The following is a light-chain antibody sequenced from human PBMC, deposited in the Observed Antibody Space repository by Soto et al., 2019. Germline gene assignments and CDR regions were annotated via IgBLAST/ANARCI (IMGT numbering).Light chain of an antibody. Sequence: EVMLTQSPGTLSLSPEERATLSCRASQSVSSNYLAWYQQKSGQAPRLLIYGASNRATGIPDRFSGSGSGTDFTLTIRRLEPEDFAVYYCQQYDTSPRTFGQGTKVEFK. V-gene: IGKV3-20*01. CDR1: QSVSSNY. CDR2: GAS. J-gene: IGKJ1*01. CDR3: QQYDTSPRT.